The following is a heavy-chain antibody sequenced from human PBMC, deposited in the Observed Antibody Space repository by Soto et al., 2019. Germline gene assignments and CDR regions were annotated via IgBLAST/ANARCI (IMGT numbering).Heavy chain of an antibody. J-gene: IGHJ4*02. V-gene: IGHV4-34*01. CDR2: INHSGST. CDR1: GGSFSGYY. Sequence: QVQLQQWGAGLLKPSETLSLTCAVYGGSFSGYYWSWIRQPPGKGLEWIGEINHSGSTNYNPSLKSRVTISVDTSKNQLSLKLSSVTAADTAVYYCARVMYSSGWWDQGNDYWGQGTLVTVSS. CDR3: ARVMYSSGWWDQGNDY. D-gene: IGHD6-19*01.